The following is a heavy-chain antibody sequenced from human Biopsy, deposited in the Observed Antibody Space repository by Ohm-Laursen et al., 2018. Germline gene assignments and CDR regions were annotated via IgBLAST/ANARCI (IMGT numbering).Heavy chain of an antibody. CDR2: ISWNSVGI. J-gene: IGHJ3*02. Sequence: SLRLSCTASGFIFDDYAMHWVRQAPGKGLERVSGISWNSVGIGYADSVKGRFTISRDNAKNSLYLEMNNLRPEDTALYYCAKIHCSGGSCYPNAFDMWGHGTRVTVS. V-gene: IGHV3-9*01. CDR3: AKIHCSGGSCYPNAFDM. D-gene: IGHD2-15*01. CDR1: GFIFDDYA.